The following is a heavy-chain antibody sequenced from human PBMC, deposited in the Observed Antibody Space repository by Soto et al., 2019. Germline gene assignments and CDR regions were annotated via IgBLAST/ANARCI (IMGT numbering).Heavy chain of an antibody. V-gene: IGHV3-21*01. Sequence: LRLSCAASGFTFSSYSMNWVRQAPGKGLEWVSSISSSSSYIYYADSVKGRFTISRDNAKNSLYLQMNSLRAEDTAVYYCARGLRYFDWLFDYWGQGTLVTVSS. CDR1: GFTFSSYS. D-gene: IGHD3-9*01. CDR2: ISSSSSYI. J-gene: IGHJ4*02. CDR3: ARGLRYFDWLFDY.